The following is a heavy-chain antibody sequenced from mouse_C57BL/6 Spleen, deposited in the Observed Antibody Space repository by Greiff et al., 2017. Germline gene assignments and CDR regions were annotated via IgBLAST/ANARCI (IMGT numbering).Heavy chain of an antibody. D-gene: IGHD1-1*01. CDR1: GYTFTSYW. Sequence: VHLQQPGAELVKPGASVKLSCKASGYTFTSYWMQWVKQRPGQGLEWIGEIDPSDSYTNYNQKFKGKATLTVDTSPSTAYMQLSSLTSEDSAVYYCAILLRYAMDYWGQGTSVTVSS. CDR2: IDPSDSYT. V-gene: IGHV1-50*01. J-gene: IGHJ4*01. CDR3: AILLRYAMDY.